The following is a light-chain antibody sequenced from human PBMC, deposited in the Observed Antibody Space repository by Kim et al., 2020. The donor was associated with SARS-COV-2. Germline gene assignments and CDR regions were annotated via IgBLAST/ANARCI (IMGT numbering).Light chain of an antibody. CDR3: QQSYITPFT. CDR1: QSISSQ. Sequence: DIQMTQSPSSLSASVGDRVTITCRKTQSISSQLNWYQQKPGRAPKLLISAASTLQGGVPSRFSGSGSETDFTLTISSLQPEDFATYFCQQSYITPFTFGPGTKVDSK. CDR2: AAS. J-gene: IGKJ3*01. V-gene: IGKV1-39*01.